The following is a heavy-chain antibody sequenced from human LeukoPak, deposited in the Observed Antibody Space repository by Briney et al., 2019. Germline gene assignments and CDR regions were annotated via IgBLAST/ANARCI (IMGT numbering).Heavy chain of an antibody. D-gene: IGHD2-8*01. CDR3: ARVSVVPYPNCTNGVCSTGLYYYMDV. CDR1: GYIFTSYF. Sequence: ASVKVSCKASGYIFTSYFMHWVRQAPGQGLEWMGLINPSGGSTRYAQKFQGRVTMTRDMSTSTVYMELSSLRSEDTAVYYCARVSVVPYPNCTNGVCSTGLYYYMDVWGKGPRSPSP. V-gene: IGHV1-46*01. J-gene: IGHJ6*03. CDR2: INPSGGST.